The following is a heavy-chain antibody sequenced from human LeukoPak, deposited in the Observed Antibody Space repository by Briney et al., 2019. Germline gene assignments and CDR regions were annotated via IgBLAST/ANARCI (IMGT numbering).Heavy chain of an antibody. CDR3: ARAIIPNSSSWYYYYYYYMDV. J-gene: IGHJ6*03. D-gene: IGHD6-13*01. CDR1: GGTFSSYA. Sequence: ASVKVSCKASGGTFSSYAISWVRQAPEQGLEWMGGIIPIFGTANYAQKFQGRVTITADKSTSTAYMELSSLRSEDTAVYYCARAIIPNSSSWYYYYYYYMDVWGKGTTVTVSS. V-gene: IGHV1-69*06. CDR2: IIPIFGTA.